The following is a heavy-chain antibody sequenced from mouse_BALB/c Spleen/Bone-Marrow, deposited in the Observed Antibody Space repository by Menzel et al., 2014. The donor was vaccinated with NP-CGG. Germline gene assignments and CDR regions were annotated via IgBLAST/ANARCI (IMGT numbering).Heavy chain of an antibody. CDR1: GYTFTDHA. CDR3: ARAGKLRNAIDY. Sequence: QVQLQQSGAKLVRPGVSVKISCKGSGYTFTDHAMHWVKRSHAKSLEWIGLISGYYGDAIYNQKFKGKATMTVDKSSSTAYMELARLTSEDSAIYYRARAGKLRNAIDYWGQGTSLTVSS. V-gene: IGHV1S137*01. J-gene: IGHJ4*01. D-gene: IGHD2-12*01. CDR2: ISGYYGDA.